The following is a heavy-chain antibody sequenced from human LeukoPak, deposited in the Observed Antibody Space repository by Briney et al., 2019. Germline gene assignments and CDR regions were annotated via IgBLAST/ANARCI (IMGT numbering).Heavy chain of an antibody. J-gene: IGHJ4*02. CDR2: FDPEDGET. CDR1: GYTLTELS. CDR3: ATDIADSSGYLPFDY. V-gene: IGHV1-24*01. Sequence: ASVKVSCKVSGYTLTELSMHWVRQAPGKGLEWMGGFDPEDGETIYAQKFQGRVTTTEDTSTDTAYMELSSLRSEDTAVYYCATDIADSSGYLPFDYWGQGTLVTVSS. D-gene: IGHD3-22*01.